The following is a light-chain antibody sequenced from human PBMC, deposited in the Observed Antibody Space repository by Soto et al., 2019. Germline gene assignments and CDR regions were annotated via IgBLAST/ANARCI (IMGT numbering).Light chain of an antibody. Sequence: QSALTQPPSASGSPGQSVTISCTGTSSDVGGYNYVSWYQQHPGKAPKFMIYEVNKRPSGVPDRFSGSKSGNTAFLTVSGLQAEDEADYYCSSYAGSNLDVFGTGTKLTVL. CDR1: SSDVGGYNY. CDR3: SSYAGSNLDV. V-gene: IGLV2-8*01. J-gene: IGLJ1*01. CDR2: EVN.